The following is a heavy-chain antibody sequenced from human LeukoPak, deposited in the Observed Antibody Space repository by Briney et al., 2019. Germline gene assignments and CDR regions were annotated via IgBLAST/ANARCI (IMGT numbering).Heavy chain of an antibody. V-gene: IGHV1-69*01. CDR2: IIPIFGTA. D-gene: IGHD2-2*01. CDR3: AVPSPCSSTSCYTYYYHYMDV. CDR1: GGTFSSYA. Sequence: GASVKVSCKASGGTFSSYAISWVRQAPGQGLEWMGGIIPIFGTANYAQKFQGRVTITADESTSIAYMELSSLRSEDTAVYYCAVPSPCSSTSCYTYYYHYMDVWGKGTTVTVSS. J-gene: IGHJ6*03.